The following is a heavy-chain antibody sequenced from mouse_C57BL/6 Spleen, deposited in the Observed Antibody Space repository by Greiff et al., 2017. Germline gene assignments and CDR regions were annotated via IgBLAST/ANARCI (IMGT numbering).Heavy chain of an antibody. V-gene: IGHV1-82*01. CDR1: GYAFSSSW. CDR3: GRQGIWRRGDY. CDR2: IYPGVGDI. J-gene: IGHJ2*01. Sequence: VKPGASVKISCKASGYAFSSSWLTWVKQRPGKGLEWLGRIYPGVGDINYNGKCKGKATLTADKSSSTAYLQLSSLKDEDSAVYFCGRQGIWRRGDYWGQGTTLTVSS.